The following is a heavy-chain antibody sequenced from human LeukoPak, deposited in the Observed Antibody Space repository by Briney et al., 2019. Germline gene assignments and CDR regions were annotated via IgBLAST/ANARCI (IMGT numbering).Heavy chain of an antibody. D-gene: IGHD3-10*01. CDR1: GGSVNSGSYY. CDR3: ARVRYGSGSYSSWFDP. J-gene: IGHJ5*02. CDR2: VSYSGST. V-gene: IGHV4-61*01. Sequence: SETLSLTCTVSGGSVNSGSYYWSWIRQPPGQGLEWIGYVSYSGSTTYNSSLKSRVTISMDTSKNQFSLKLSSVTAADTAVYYCARVRYGSGSYSSWFDPWGQGTLVTVPS.